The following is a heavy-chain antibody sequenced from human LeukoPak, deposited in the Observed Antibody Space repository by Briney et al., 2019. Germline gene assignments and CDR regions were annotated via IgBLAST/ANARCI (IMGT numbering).Heavy chain of an antibody. CDR1: GGSFSRYS. J-gene: IGHJ4*03. CDR2: IDLRGDT. D-gene: IGHD1-1*01. CDR3: ARGPTISETGYFDF. V-gene: IGHV4-34*01. Sequence: SETLSLTCAVYGGSFSRYSWSWIRQSPGKGLEWIAEIDLRGDTNYNPSVKSRVTISVDTSKNQFSLKVRSLTAADTAVYYCARGPTISETGYFDFWGQGTLVTVSS.